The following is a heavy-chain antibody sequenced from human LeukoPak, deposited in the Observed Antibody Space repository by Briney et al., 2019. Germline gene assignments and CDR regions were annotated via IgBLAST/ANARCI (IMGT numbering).Heavy chain of an antibody. V-gene: IGHV3-30*19. CDR2: ISYDGSNK. Sequence: GGSLRLSCAASGFTFSSYGMHWVRQAPGKGLEWAAVISYDGSNKYYADSVKGRFTISRDNSKNTLYLQMNSLRAEDTAVYYCARDLNHYYDSSGYYGLGSWGQGTLVTVSS. D-gene: IGHD3-22*01. CDR1: GFTFSSYG. CDR3: ARDLNHYYDSSGYYGLGS. J-gene: IGHJ5*02.